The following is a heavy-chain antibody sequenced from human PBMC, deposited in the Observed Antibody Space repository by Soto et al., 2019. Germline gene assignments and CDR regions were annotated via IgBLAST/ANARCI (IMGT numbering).Heavy chain of an antibody. CDR2: IYHSLSV. CDR3: ARVLRDQYNWKDVRYFDL. J-gene: IGHJ2*01. D-gene: IGHD1-1*01. Sequence: SETLSVTWVVYSGSFSGYYWSWIRQPPGKGLEWIGEIYHSLSVVYNPSLESRVTVSGDSSKNQFSLKLSSVTAADTAVYYCARVLRDQYNWKDVRYFDLWGRGTLVTVSS. CDR1: SGSFSGYY. V-gene: IGHV4-34*10.